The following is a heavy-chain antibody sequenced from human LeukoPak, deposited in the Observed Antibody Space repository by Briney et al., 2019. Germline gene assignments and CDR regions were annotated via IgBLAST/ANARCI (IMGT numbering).Heavy chain of an antibody. CDR2: IYSDGSRT. V-gene: IGHV3-74*01. CDR1: GFTFSSYW. CDR3: ARLKLLWSNYFDY. D-gene: IGHD2-2*01. Sequence: GGSLRLSCAASGFTFSSYWMHWVRQGPGKGLVWVSRIYSDGSRTTYADSVKGRFTISGDNAKNTLYLQMNSLRAEDTAVYYCARLKLLWSNYFDYWGQGTLVTVSS. J-gene: IGHJ4*02.